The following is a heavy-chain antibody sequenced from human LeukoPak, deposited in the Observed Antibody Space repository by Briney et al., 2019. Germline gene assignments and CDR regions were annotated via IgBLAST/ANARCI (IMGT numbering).Heavy chain of an antibody. D-gene: IGHD6-13*01. V-gene: IGHV3-7*01. J-gene: IGHJ4*02. CDR1: GFTFSSYG. CDR2: IKQDGSEK. CDR3: AREGRLAGADY. Sequence: PGGSLRLSCAASGFTFSSYGMHWVRQAPGKGLEWVANIKQDGSEKYYVDSVKGRFTISRDNARKSLYLQLNSVRAEDTAVYYCAREGRLAGADYWGQGTLVTVSS.